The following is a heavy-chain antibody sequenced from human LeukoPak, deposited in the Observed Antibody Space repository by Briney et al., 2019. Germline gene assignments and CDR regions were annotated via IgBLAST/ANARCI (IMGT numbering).Heavy chain of an antibody. V-gene: IGHV4-34*01. CDR2: INHSGST. CDR1: GGSFSGYY. D-gene: IGHD3-22*01. Sequence: SETLSLTCAVYGGSFSGYYWSWLRQPPGKGLEWIGEINHSGSTNYNPSLKSRVTISVDTSKNQFSLKLSSVTAADTAVYYCARGGYIYDSSGYYARFDYWGQGTLVTVSS. CDR3: ARGGYIYDSSGYYARFDY. J-gene: IGHJ4*02.